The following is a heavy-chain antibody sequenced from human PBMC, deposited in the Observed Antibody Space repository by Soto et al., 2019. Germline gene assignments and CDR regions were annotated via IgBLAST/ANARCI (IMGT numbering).Heavy chain of an antibody. V-gene: IGHV1-46*01. CDR3: ARDSVGALPMSDAFDI. D-gene: IGHD3-22*01. CDR1: GYTFTSYN. Sequence: ASVKVSCKASGYTFTSYNMHWVRQAPGQGLEWMGIINPSGGSTSYAQKFQGRVTMTRDTSTSTVYVELSSLRSEDTAVYYCARDSVGALPMSDAFDIWGQGAMVTVSS. J-gene: IGHJ3*02. CDR2: INPSGGST.